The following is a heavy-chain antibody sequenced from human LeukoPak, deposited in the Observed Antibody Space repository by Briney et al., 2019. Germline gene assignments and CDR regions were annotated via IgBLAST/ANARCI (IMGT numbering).Heavy chain of an antibody. CDR1: GGSISNYY. CDR2: IFYSGST. D-gene: IGHD3-10*01. Sequence: PSETLSLTCTVSGGSISNYYWSWIRQPPGKGLEWIGYIFYSGSTNYNPSLKSRVSILVDTSKSQFSLKLNSVTAADTAVYYCARDGGYGSGSLIWGQGTMVTVS. J-gene: IGHJ3*02. CDR3: ARDGGYGSGSLI. V-gene: IGHV4-59*01.